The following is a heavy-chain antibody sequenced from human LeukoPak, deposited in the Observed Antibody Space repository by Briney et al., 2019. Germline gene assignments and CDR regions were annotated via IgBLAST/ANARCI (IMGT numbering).Heavy chain of an antibody. J-gene: IGHJ4*02. D-gene: IGHD3-22*01. V-gene: IGHV3-30*18. Sequence: PGGSLRLSCAASGFTFSSYGMHWVRQAPGKGLEWVAVISIDGSNKYYADSVKGRFTISRDNSKNTLYLQMNSLRAEDTAVYHCAKGRYYYDSSGYFDYWGQGILVTVSS. CDR1: GFTFSSYG. CDR2: ISIDGSNK. CDR3: AKGRYYYDSSGYFDY.